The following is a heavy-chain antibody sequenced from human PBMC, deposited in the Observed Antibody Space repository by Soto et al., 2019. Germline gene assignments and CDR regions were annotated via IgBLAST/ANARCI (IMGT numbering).Heavy chain of an antibody. CDR2: TYWNGEK. D-gene: IGHD1-1*01. CDR3: VGTQSYTTLEH. J-gene: IGHJ5*02. V-gene: IGHV2-5*01. CDR1: GFSLTSSGGG. Sequence: QITLKESGPTLVKPTQTLTLTCTFSGFSLTSSGGGLGWSLQPPGKALEWLAVTYWNGEKRYSPSLKSRLTITTDPSKDQVVLTMTNMDPVDTATYFCVGTQSYTTLEHWGQGTLVTVSS.